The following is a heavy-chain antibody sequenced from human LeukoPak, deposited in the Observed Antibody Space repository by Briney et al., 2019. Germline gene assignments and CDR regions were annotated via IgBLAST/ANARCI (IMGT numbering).Heavy chain of an antibody. V-gene: IGHV3-48*03. CDR1: GFTFSNYE. CDR2: ISSSGTTI. CDR3: ARGYCSGGSCYGGDY. Sequence: PGGSLRLSCAASGFTFSNYEMNWVRRAPGKGLEWVSYISSSGTTIYYAERRFTISRDNAKNPLYLLMNSLRAEDTAIYYCARGYCSGGSCYGGDYWGQGTLVTVSS. D-gene: IGHD2-15*01. J-gene: IGHJ4*02.